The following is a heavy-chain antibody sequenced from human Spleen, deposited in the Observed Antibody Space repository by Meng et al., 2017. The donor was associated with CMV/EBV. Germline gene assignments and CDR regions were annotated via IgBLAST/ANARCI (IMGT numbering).Heavy chain of an antibody. V-gene: IGHV1-18*01. D-gene: IGHD5-24*01. CDR3: ARGLKDGYSWGYFDY. J-gene: IGHJ4*02. CDR1: GYTFTSYG. CDR2: ISAYNGYT. Sequence: ASVKVSCKASGYTFTSYGLSWVRQAPGQGLEWMGWISAYNGYTTYAQRLQDRITMTTDTSTSTAYMEVRSLRSDDTAVYYCARGLKDGYSWGYFDYWGQGTLVTVSS.